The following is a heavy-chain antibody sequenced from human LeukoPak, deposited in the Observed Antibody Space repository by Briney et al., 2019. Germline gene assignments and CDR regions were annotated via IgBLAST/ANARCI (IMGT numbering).Heavy chain of an antibody. CDR2: IIPIFGTA. CDR1: GGTFSSYA. J-gene: IGHJ6*03. D-gene: IGHD2-15*01. Sequence: ASVKVSCKASGGTFSSYAISWVRQAPGQGLEWMGGIIPIFGTANYAQMFQGRVTITADESTSTAYMELSSLRSEDTAVYYCARLIGSGVYYYMDVWGKGTTVTVSS. CDR3: ARLIGSGVYYYMDV. V-gene: IGHV1-69*13.